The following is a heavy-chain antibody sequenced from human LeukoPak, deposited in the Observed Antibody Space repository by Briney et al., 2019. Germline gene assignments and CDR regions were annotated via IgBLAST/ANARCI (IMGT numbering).Heavy chain of an antibody. D-gene: IGHD4-17*01. J-gene: IGHJ4*02. V-gene: IGHV4-4*07. CDR3: ASTTVTATEPGFDY. CDR1: GGSISSYY. CDR2: IYTSGST. Sequence: SETLSLTCTVSGGSISSYYWSWIRQPAGKGLEWIGRIYTSGSTNYNPSLKSRVTMSVDTSKNQFSLKLSSVTAADTAVYYCASTTVTATEPGFDYWGQGTLVTVSS.